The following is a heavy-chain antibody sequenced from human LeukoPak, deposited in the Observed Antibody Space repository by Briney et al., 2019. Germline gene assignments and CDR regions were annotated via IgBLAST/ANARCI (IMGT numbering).Heavy chain of an antibody. V-gene: IGHV4-39*01. J-gene: IGHJ6*03. D-gene: IGHD6-19*01. CDR3: AGLGVAGHYYYYMDV. Sequence: SETLSLTRTVSGGSISSSSYYWGCIRQPPGKGLEWIGSIYYSGSTYYNPSLKSRVTISVDTSKNQFSLKLSSVTAADTAVYYCAGLGVAGHYYYYMDVWGKGTTVTISS. CDR2: IYYSGST. CDR1: GGSISSSSYY.